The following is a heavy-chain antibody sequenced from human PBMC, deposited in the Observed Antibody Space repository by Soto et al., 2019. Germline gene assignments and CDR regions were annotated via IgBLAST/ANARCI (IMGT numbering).Heavy chain of an antibody. Sequence: GASVKVSCKASGYTFTGYYMHWVRQAPGQGLEWMGWINPNSGGTNYAQKFQGWVTMTRDTSISTAYMELSRLRSDDTAVYYCARDATYYYDSSGYYEHRNYYYYYGMDVWGQGTTVTVSS. D-gene: IGHD3-22*01. CDR1: GYTFTGYY. V-gene: IGHV1-2*04. CDR2: INPNSGGT. CDR3: ARDATYYYDSSGYYEHRNYYYYYGMDV. J-gene: IGHJ6*02.